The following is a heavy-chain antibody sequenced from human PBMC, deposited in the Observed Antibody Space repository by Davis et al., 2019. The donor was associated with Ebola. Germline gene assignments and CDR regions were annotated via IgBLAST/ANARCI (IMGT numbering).Heavy chain of an antibody. D-gene: IGHD5-12*01. Sequence: ASVKVSCKASGYTLTSYTISWLRQAPGQGLEWVGWISVNSGNTISAQHLQDRVTMTTDTSTRTAYMELRSLRSDDTAVYYCARGRSMVATQVGLRYWGQGTLVTVSS. CDR3: ARGRSMVATQVGLRY. V-gene: IGHV1-18*04. J-gene: IGHJ4*02. CDR2: ISVNSGNT. CDR1: GYTLTSYT.